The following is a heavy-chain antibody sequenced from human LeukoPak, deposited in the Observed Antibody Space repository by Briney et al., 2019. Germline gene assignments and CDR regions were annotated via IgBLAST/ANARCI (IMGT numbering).Heavy chain of an antibody. CDR1: GYTFTNYP. Sequence: ASVKVSCKASGYTFTNYPINWVRQATGRGLEWMGWMNPNSGDTVYAQKFRGRFTVTRNTSVNTAYMELSSLRSEDTAVYYCATWGDWGQGTLVTVSS. CDR2: MNPNSGDT. J-gene: IGHJ4*02. CDR3: ATWGD. V-gene: IGHV1-8*03. D-gene: IGHD3-16*01.